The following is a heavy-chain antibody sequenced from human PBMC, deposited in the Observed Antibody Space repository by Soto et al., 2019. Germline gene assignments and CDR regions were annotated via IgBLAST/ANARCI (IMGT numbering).Heavy chain of an antibody. CDR1: GYSFTSYW. CDR2: IYPGDSDT. J-gene: IGHJ6*02. Sequence: GESLKISCKGSGYSFTSYWIGWVRQMPGKGLEWMGIIYPGDSDTRYSPSFQGQVTISADKSISTAYLQWSSLKASDTAMYYCARLPYCGGDCYSDYYYGMDVWGQGTTVTAP. V-gene: IGHV5-51*01. D-gene: IGHD2-21*02. CDR3: ARLPYCGGDCYSDYYYGMDV.